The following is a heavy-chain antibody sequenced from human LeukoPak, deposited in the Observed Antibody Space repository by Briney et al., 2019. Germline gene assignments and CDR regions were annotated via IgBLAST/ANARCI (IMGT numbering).Heavy chain of an antibody. J-gene: IGHJ4*02. V-gene: IGHV3-30*04. CDR1: GFTFSSYA. CDR3: ARDGESGQWLYYSDY. CDR2: ISYDGSNK. D-gene: IGHD6-19*01. Sequence: GGSLRLSCAASGFTFSSYAMHWVRQAPGKGLEWVAVISYDGSNKYYADSVKGRFTISRDNSKNTLYLQMNSLRAEDTAVYYCARDGESGQWLYYSDYWGQGTLVTVSS.